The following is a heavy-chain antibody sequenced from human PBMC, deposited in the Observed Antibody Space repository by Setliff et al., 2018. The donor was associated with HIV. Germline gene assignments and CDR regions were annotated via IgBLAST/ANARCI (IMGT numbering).Heavy chain of an antibody. V-gene: IGHV1-58*01. CDR1: GFTFSNSA. CDR3: AAGGYYDILTGHSIGPNYYYGMDV. Sequence: SVKVSCKASGFTFSNSAVHWVRQARGQRLEWIGWIVVGRGNTDYAQKFQERVTITRDKSTSTAYMELNGLRSEDTALYYCAAGGYYDILTGHSIGPNYYYGMDVWGQGTTVTVSS. J-gene: IGHJ6*02. CDR2: IVVGRGNT. D-gene: IGHD3-9*01.